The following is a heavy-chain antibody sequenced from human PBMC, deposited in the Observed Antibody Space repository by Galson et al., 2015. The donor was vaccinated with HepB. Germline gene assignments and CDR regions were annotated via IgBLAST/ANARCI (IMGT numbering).Heavy chain of an antibody. J-gene: IGHJ5*02. CDR2: TSSSSSYI. V-gene: IGHV3-21*06. D-gene: IGHD7-27*01. Sequence: SLRLSCAASGFTFSSYSMNWVRQAPGKGLEWVSSTSSSSSYIFYADSVKGRFTISRDNAKNSLYLQMNSLRAEDTAVYYCARDKTGDRDWFDPWGQGTLVTVSS. CDR3: ARDKTGDRDWFDP. CDR1: GFTFSSYS.